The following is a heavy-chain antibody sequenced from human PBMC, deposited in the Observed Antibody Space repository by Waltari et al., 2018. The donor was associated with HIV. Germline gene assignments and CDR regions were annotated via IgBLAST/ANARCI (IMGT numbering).Heavy chain of an antibody. Sequence: QVQLQQWGAGLLKPSETLSLTCAVYGGSFSGYYWSWIRQPPGKGLEWIGEINHSGSTNSNPSLRSRVTISVDTSKNQFSLKLSSVTAADTAVYYCARKYRYSYGHSTNWFDPWGQGTLVTVSS. CDR2: INHSGST. J-gene: IGHJ5*02. D-gene: IGHD5-18*01. V-gene: IGHV4-34*01. CDR3: ARKYRYSYGHSTNWFDP. CDR1: GGSFSGYY.